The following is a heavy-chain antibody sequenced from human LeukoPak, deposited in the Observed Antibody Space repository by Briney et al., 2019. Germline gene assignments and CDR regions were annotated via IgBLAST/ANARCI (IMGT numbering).Heavy chain of an antibody. CDR1: GFTFSSYG. D-gene: IGHD6-19*01. CDR2: ISYDGSNK. CDR3: AKDSGIAVAGTLRAFDI. Sequence: GGSLRLSCAASGFTFSSYGMHWVRQAPGKELEWVAVISYDGSNKYFADSVKGRFTISRDNSKNTLYLQMNSLRAEDTAVYYCAKDSGIAVAGTLRAFDIWGQGTMVTVSS. V-gene: IGHV3-30*18. J-gene: IGHJ3*02.